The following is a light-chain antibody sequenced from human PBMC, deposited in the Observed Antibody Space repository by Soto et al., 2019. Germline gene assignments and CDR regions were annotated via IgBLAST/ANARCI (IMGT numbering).Light chain of an antibody. CDR2: AAS. J-gene: IGKJ5*01. CDR1: QSISSY. V-gene: IGKV1-39*01. CDR3: QQANSLPIT. Sequence: DIQMTQSQSSLSASVGDRVTITCRASQSISSYLNWYQQKPGKAPKLLIYAASSLQSGVPSRFSGSGSGTDFTLTISSLQPEDCAIYFCQQANSLPITFGQGTRLENK.